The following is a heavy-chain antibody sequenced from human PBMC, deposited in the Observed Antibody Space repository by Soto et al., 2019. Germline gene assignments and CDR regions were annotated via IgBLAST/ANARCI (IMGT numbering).Heavy chain of an antibody. CDR2: ISSKSSYK. CDR3: ARDPLYCGGDCYFDF. CDR1: GFSFSSYS. J-gene: IGHJ4*02. D-gene: IGHD2-21*02. Sequence: EVQLVESGGDLVKPGGSLILSCAASGFSFSSYSMSWFRQAPGKGLEWVSSISSKSSYKYFADSMKDRFTISRDNAKNSLYLQMNSLRVEDTAVYYCARDPLYCGGDCYFDFWGQGTLVTVSS. V-gene: IGHV3-21*01.